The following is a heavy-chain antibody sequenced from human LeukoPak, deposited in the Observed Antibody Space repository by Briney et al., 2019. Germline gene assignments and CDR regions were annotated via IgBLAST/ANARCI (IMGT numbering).Heavy chain of an antibody. CDR2: INPNSGGT. CDR1: GYTFTGYY. CDR3: ARYWAGYWFDP. V-gene: IGHV1-2*02. J-gene: IGHJ5*02. D-gene: IGHD3/OR15-3a*01. Sequence: ASVKVSCKASGYTFTGYYMHWVRQAPGQGLEWMGWINPNSGGTNYAQKFQGRVTMTRDTSISTAYMELSSVTAADTAVYYCARYWAGYWFDPWGQGTLVTVSS.